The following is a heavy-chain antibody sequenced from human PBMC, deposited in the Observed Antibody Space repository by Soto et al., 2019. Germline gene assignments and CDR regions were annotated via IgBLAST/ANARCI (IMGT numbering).Heavy chain of an antibody. D-gene: IGHD4-17*01. CDR1: GFTFSNYG. CDR2: ISYHGSDK. Sequence: VQLLESGGGLVQPGRSLRLSCAASGFTFSNYGMHWVRQAPGKGLEWVAVISYHGSDKYYADSVKGRFTISRDNSKNTLYLQMDSLRAEDTAVYYCAKDHLTTTVTTVGYWGQGTLVTVSS. V-gene: IGHV3-30*18. CDR3: AKDHLTTTVTTVGY. J-gene: IGHJ4*02.